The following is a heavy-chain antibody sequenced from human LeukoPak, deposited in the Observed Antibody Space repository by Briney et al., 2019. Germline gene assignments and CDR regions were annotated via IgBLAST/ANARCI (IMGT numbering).Heavy chain of an antibody. V-gene: IGHV3-33*01. Sequence: GALRLSCAASGFTFSSYGMHWVRQAPGKGLEWVAVIWYDGSNKYYADSVKGRFTISRDNSKNTLYLQVNSLRAEDTAVYYCVRDKGCSGGSCYSASYYYGMDVWGQGTTVTVSS. CDR2: IWYDGSNK. CDR1: GFTFSSYG. J-gene: IGHJ6*02. D-gene: IGHD2-15*01. CDR3: VRDKGCSGGSCYSASYYYGMDV.